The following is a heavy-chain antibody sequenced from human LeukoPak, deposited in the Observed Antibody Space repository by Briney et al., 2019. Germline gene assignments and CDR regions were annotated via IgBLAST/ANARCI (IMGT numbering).Heavy chain of an antibody. CDR1: GFTFSSYA. J-gene: IGHJ4*02. CDR2: ISGSGGST. CDR3: AKSPQLRYFDWPYMGGY. D-gene: IGHD3-9*01. V-gene: IGHV3-23*01. Sequence: PGGSLRLSCAASGFTFSSYAMSWVRQAPGKGLEWVSAISGSGGSTYYADSVKGRFTISRDNSKNTLYLQMNSLRAEDTAVYYCAKSPQLRYFDWPYMGGYWGQGTLVTVSS.